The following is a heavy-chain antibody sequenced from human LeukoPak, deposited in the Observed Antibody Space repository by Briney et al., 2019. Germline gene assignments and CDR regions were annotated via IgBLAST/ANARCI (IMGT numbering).Heavy chain of an antibody. D-gene: IGHD3-10*01. CDR3: ARRDVDTMVPGHYYYYMDV. V-gene: IGHV4-59*01. CDR1: GGSISTYY. Sequence: PSETLSLTCTVSGGSISTYYWSWIRQPPGKGLEWIGYIYYSGSTNYNPSLKSRVTISVDTSKNEFSLKLSSVTAADTAVYYCARRDVDTMVPGHYYYYMDVWGKGTTVTVSS. J-gene: IGHJ6*03. CDR2: IYYSGST.